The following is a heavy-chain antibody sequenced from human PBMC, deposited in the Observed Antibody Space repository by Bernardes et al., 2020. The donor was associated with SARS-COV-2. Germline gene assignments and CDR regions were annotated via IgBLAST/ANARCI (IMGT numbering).Heavy chain of an antibody. J-gene: IGHJ4*02. V-gene: IGHV3-23*01. Sequence: GGSLRLSCAASGFTFSSYAMSWVRQAPGKGLEWVSAISGIGGSTYYADSVKGRFTISRDNSKNTLYLQMNSLRAEDTAVYYCAKDLEGEYDDGDYDYWGQGTLVTVSS. CDR3: AKDLEGEYDDGDYDY. D-gene: IGHD4-17*01. CDR1: GFTFSSYA. CDR2: ISGIGGST.